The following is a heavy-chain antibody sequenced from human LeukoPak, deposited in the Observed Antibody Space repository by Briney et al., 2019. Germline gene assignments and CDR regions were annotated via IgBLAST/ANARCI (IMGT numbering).Heavy chain of an antibody. CDR1: GGSISGNSYY. CDR2: IHYSGRT. D-gene: IGHD3-10*01. CDR3: ATHRTNNYGSGQPFDF. V-gene: IGHV4-39*01. Sequence: SETLSLTCTVSGGSISGNSYYWAWFPQPPGKGLEWIASIHYSGRTNNSPTLQSRGSISVDMSQNQFSLKVNSVTAADTAVYYCATHRTNNYGSGQPFDFWGQGTLVTVSS. J-gene: IGHJ4*02.